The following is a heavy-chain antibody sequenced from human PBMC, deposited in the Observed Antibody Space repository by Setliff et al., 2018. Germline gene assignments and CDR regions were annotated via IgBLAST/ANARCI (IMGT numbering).Heavy chain of an antibody. D-gene: IGHD5-12*01. J-gene: IGHJ4*02. V-gene: IGHV4-38-2*02. CDR3: ARHLWGRWMATSSDYFDY. CDR2: FFHTGTP. CDR1: GYSISSGYY. Sequence: LSLTCTVSGYSISSGYYWGWIRQPTGKGLEWLGSFFHTGTPYYNPSLQSRLTMSVDTSNNQFSLKLNSVTADDAAVYYCARHLWGRWMATSSDYFDYWGQGSLVTVSS.